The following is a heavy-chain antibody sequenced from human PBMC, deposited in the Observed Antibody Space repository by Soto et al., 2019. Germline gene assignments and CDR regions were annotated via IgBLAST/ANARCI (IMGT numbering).Heavy chain of an antibody. V-gene: IGHV1-2*02. J-gene: IGHJ6*02. CDR1: GYTFTGYY. CDR2: INPNSGGT. D-gene: IGHD3-16*02. Sequence: ASVKVSCKASGYTFTGYYMHWVRQAPEQGLEWMGWINPNSGGTNYAQKFQGRVTMTRDTSISTAYMELSRLRSDDTAVYYCARLKVWGSYHYGMDVWGQGTTVTVSS. CDR3: ARLKVWGSYHYGMDV.